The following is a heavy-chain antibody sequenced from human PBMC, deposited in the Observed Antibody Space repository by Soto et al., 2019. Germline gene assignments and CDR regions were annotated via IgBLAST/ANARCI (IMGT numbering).Heavy chain of an antibody. Sequence: QVQLQQSGPGLVKPSQTLSLTCAISGDSVSSNSAAWNWIRQSPSRGLEWLGRTYYRSKWYNDYAVSVKSRITINPDTSKNPFSLQLNSVTPEDTAVYYCARGSRSRGRYYYYGMDVWGQGTTVTVSS. CDR3: ARGSRSRGRYYYYGMDV. V-gene: IGHV6-1*01. J-gene: IGHJ6*02. D-gene: IGHD2-15*01. CDR2: TYYRSKWYN. CDR1: GDSVSSNSAA.